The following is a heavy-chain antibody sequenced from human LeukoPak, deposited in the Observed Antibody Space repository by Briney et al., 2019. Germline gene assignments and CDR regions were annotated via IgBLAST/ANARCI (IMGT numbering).Heavy chain of an antibody. D-gene: IGHD1-14*01. Sequence: SETLSLTCTASGGSISSYYWSWIRQPPGKGLEWIGYIYYSGSTNYNPSLKSRVTISVDTSKNQFSLKLSSVTAADTAVYYCARSGDLDYMDVWGKGTTVTVSS. CDR1: GGSISSYY. J-gene: IGHJ6*03. CDR2: IYYSGST. CDR3: ARSGDLDYMDV. V-gene: IGHV4-59*01.